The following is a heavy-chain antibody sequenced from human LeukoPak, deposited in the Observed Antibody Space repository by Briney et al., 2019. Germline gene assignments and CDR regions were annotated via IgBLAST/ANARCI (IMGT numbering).Heavy chain of an antibody. CDR3: ARGAKSKYCSSTSCYKIYYYYYMDV. D-gene: IGHD2-2*02. Sequence: ASVKVSCKASGYTFTSYDINWVRQATGQGLEWMGWMNPNSGNTGYAQKFQGRVTITRNTSISTAYMELSSLRSEDTAVYYCARGAKSKYCSSTSCYKIYYYYYMDVWGKGTTVTVSS. J-gene: IGHJ6*03. CDR2: MNPNSGNT. V-gene: IGHV1-8*03. CDR1: GYTFTSYD.